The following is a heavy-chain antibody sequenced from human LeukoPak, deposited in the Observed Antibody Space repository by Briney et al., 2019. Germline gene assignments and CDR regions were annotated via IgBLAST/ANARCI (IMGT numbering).Heavy chain of an antibody. CDR1: GFTFSSYS. D-gene: IGHD2-2*01. CDR3: ARRYCSSTSCYAFDY. V-gene: IGHV3-21*01. J-gene: IGHJ4*02. Sequence: GGSLRLSCAASGFTFSSYSMNWVRQAPGKGLEWVSSISSSSSYIYYADSVKGRFTISRDNAKNSLYLQMNSLRAEDTAVYYCARRYCSSTSCYAFDYWGQGTLVTVSS. CDR2: ISSSSSYI.